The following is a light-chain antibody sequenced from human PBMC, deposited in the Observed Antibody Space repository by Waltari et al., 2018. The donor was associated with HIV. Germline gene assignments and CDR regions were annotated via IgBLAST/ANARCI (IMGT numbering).Light chain of an antibody. CDR2: WAS. J-gene: IGKJ2*01. CDR1: QSVLYSSNNKNY. CDR3: QQYYSTPYT. V-gene: IGKV4-1*01. Sequence: DIVMTQSRDSLAVCLGERATINCKSSQSVLYSSNNKNYLAWYQQKPGQPPKLLMYWASTRESGVPDRFSGSESGTDVTLNISSLQAEDVAVYYCQQYYSTPYTFGQGTKLEIK.